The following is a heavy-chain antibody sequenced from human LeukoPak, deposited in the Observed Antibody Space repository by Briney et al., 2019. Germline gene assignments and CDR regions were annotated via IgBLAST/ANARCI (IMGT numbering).Heavy chain of an antibody. CDR1: GFTFSSYA. Sequence: PGGSLRLSCAASGFTFSSYAMSWVRQAPGKGLEWVSGISGSGDSTYYADSVKGRFSISRDNSKSTLYLQMNGLRAEDTAVYFCAKNHLRAVAATITDYWGQGTLVTVSS. D-gene: IGHD6-19*01. V-gene: IGHV3-23*01. CDR3: AKNHLRAVAATITDY. J-gene: IGHJ4*02. CDR2: ISGSGDST.